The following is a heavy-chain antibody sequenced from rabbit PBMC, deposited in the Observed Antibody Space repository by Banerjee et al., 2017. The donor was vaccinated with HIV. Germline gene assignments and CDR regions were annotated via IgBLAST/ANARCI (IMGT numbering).Heavy chain of an antibody. CDR3: ARDLVASVTM. J-gene: IGHJ6*01. V-gene: IGHV1S45*01. D-gene: IGHD4-1*01. CDR2: IYTGSGDT. CDR1: GFSFNNGYW. Sequence: QEQLVESGGGLVKPGASLTLTCKASGFSFNNGYWMCWVRQAPGKGLEWIACIYTGSGDTYYASWAKGRFTISKTSSTTVTLQMTSLTAADTATYFCARDLVASVTMWGPGTLVTVS.